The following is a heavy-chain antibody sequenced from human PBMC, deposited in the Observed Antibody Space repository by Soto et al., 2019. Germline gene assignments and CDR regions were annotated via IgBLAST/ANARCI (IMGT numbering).Heavy chain of an antibody. CDR1: GDSIYSNTYY. D-gene: IGHD3-10*01. CDR2: IHYSGNT. V-gene: IGHV4-39*01. J-gene: IGHJ4*02. Sequence: PSETLSLTCTVSGDSIYSNTYYWGWIRQSPGKGLEWIGSIHYSGNTYYNPSLKSRVTISVDTSKKQFCLKLSSVTAADTAVYFCARLWSGERPPDYRGQGSPVTVSS. CDR3: ARLWSGERPPDY.